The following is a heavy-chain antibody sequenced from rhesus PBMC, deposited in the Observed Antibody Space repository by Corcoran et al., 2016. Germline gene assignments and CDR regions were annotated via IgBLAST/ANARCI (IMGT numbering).Heavy chain of an antibody. D-gene: IGHD2-27*01. J-gene: IGHJ4*01. CDR3: AREGIYPDY. CDR1: GYSISSGYG. Sequence: QLQLQESGPGLVKPSETLSLTCAVSGYSISSGYGWSWIRQPPGKGLEWIGYISYSGSTSYSPSLKMRVTISRDTSKNQFSLKLSAVTAADTGVYYFAREGIYPDYWGQGVLVTVSS. CDR2: ISYSGST. V-gene: IGHV4-122*02.